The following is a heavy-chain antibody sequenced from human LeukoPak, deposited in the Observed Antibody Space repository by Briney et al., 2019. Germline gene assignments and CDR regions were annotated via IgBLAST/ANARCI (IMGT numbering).Heavy chain of an antibody. CDR2: IRYDGCNK. Sequence: GGSLRLSCAASGFTFSSYGMHWVRQAPGKGLEWVAFIRYDGCNKYYADSVKGRFTISRDNSKNTLYLQMNSLRAEDTAVYYCAKDNPRYSSGWYVYWGQGTLVTVSS. CDR3: AKDNPRYSSGWYVY. V-gene: IGHV3-30*02. D-gene: IGHD6-13*01. J-gene: IGHJ4*02. CDR1: GFTFSSYG.